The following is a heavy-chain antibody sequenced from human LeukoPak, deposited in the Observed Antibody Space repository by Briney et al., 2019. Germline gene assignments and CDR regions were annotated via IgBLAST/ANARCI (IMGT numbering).Heavy chain of an antibody. J-gene: IGHJ4*02. Sequence: GASVKVYCKASGYPFTGYFMHWVRQAPGHGLEWIGWINPNSGGTNYAQKSQGRVTMTRDTSISTAYMEPSRLRSDDTAVYYCARGGIQLWFLVDYWGQGTLVTVSS. D-gene: IGHD5-18*01. CDR3: ARGGIQLWFLVDY. V-gene: IGHV1-2*02. CDR2: INPNSGGT. CDR1: GYPFTGYF.